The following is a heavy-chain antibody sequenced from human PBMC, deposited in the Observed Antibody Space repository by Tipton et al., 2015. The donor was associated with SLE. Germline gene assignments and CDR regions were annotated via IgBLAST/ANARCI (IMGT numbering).Heavy chain of an antibody. CDR3: AKDLTFGVDLIAPFDALDI. V-gene: IGHV3-30*02. CDR1: GFTFSSYG. J-gene: IGHJ3*02. CDR2: IRYDGSNK. Sequence: SLRLSCAASGFTFSSYGMHWVRQAPGKGLEWVAFIRYDGSNKYYADSVKGRFTISRDNSKNTLYLQMNSLRAEDTAVYYCAKDLTFGVDLIAPFDALDIWGQVTMVTVSS. D-gene: IGHD3-3*01.